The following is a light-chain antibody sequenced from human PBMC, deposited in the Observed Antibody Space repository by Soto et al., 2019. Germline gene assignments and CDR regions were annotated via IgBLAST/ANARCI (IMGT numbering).Light chain of an antibody. CDR1: QSVTTR. V-gene: IGKV3-20*01. CDR3: QQYGGSPIT. CDR2: GAS. Sequence: IVFTQSPVTLSLSPGETVTLSCRASQSVTTRLAWYQHKPGQAPTLLMSGASNRASGVPVRFSGSGSGTDFTLTITRLEPEDFALYYCQQYGGSPITFGLGTLLEI. J-gene: IGKJ5*01.